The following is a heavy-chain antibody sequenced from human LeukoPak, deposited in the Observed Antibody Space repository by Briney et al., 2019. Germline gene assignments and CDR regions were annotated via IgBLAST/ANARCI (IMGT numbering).Heavy chain of an antibody. CDR3: ARAPLAGRSFDY. D-gene: IGHD6-19*01. J-gene: IGHJ4*02. Sequence: ASVKVSCKASGGTFSSYAISWVRQAPGQGLEWMGRIIPILGIANYAQKFQGRVTITADKSTSTAYMELSSLRSEDTAVYYCARAPLAGRSFDYWGQGTLVTVSS. V-gene: IGHV1-69*04. CDR2: IIPILGIA. CDR1: GGTFSSYA.